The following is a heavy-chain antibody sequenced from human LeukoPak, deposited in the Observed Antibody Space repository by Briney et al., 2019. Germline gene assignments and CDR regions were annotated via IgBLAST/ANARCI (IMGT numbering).Heavy chain of an antibody. D-gene: IGHD3-22*01. V-gene: IGHV1-8*01. CDR3: VRGGSGYPTDY. CDR2: MNPNSDDT. J-gene: IGHJ4*02. Sequence: ASVKVSCKTSGYTFTNYDINWVRQATGQGLEWMGWMNPNSDDTGYSQKFKGRVAMTRNTSISTAYMELSSLRSEDTAVYYCVRGGSGYPTDYWGQGTLVTVSS. CDR1: GYTFTNYD.